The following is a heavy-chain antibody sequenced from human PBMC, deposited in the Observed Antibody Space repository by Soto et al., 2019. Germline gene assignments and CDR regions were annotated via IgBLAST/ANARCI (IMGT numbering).Heavy chain of an antibody. CDR1: ESTVSRDW. J-gene: IGHJ4*02. CDR3: SGGVGDAF. V-gene: IGHV3-7*01. Sequence: EVHLVESGGGLVQTGGSLRLSCAISESTVSRDWMNWVRQAPGKGLEWVAHTNQDGIEKYYADSVKGRFTISSDNAKKSLYLQMNSLRAGDTAMYYCSGGVGDAFWGQGTLVTVSS. D-gene: IGHD1-26*01. CDR2: TNQDGIEK.